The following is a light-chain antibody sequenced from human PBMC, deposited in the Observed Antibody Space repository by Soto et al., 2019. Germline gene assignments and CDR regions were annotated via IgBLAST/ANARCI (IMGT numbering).Light chain of an antibody. V-gene: IGKV3-20*01. Sequence: EIVLTQSPDTLSLSPGERATLSCRASQSVRSNYLAWYQQKPGQAPRFLIYDASSRATGIPDRFSGSGYGTDFTLTFSRLEPEYFAVYYCQQYGSTPLTFGGGTKVDIK. CDR2: DAS. CDR3: QQYGSTPLT. CDR1: QSVRSNY. J-gene: IGKJ4*01.